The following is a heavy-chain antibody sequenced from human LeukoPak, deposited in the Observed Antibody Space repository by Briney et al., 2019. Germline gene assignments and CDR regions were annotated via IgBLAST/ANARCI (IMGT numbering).Heavy chain of an antibody. Sequence: ASVKVSCKASGYTFIAYYMHWVRQAPGQGLEWMGWINPNSGGTNYAQKFQGRVTMTRDTSISTAYMDLSRLRSDDTAVYYCARGMGVVVPAATWFDPWGQGTLVTVS. V-gene: IGHV1-2*02. CDR3: ARGMGVVVPAATWFDP. J-gene: IGHJ5*02. D-gene: IGHD2-2*01. CDR2: INPNSGGT. CDR1: GYTFIAYY.